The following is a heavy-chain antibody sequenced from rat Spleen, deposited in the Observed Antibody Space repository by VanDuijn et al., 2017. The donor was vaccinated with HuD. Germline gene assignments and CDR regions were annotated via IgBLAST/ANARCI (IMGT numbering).Heavy chain of an antibody. CDR2: IGTGGGNT. V-gene: IGHV5S23*01. J-gene: IGHJ2*01. D-gene: IGHD1-4*01. Sequence: EVQLVESGGGLVQPGRSLKLSCVPSGFSFSMYGMAWVRQAPTKGLEWVASIGTGGGNTYYRDSVKGRFTISRDNAKNTLYLQMDSLRSEDTATYYCARETGYNSYFDYWGQGVMVTVSS. CDR3: ARETGYNSYFDY. CDR1: GFSFSMYG.